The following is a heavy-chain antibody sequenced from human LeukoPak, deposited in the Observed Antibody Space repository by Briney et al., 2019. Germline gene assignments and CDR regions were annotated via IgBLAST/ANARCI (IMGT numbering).Heavy chain of an antibody. J-gene: IGHJ4*02. Sequence: SETLSLSCTVSGGSMNYYYWSWIRQPPGQGLEWIGYIYYRGTTNYLPSLKDRVDISIDTSKNQFSLRLYSVTAADTAVYFCARLARFEELSPRYYFDNWGLGTRVTVSS. CDR1: GGSMNYYY. CDR3: ARLARFEELSPRYYFDN. CDR2: IYYRGTT. V-gene: IGHV4-59*08. D-gene: IGHD3-16*02.